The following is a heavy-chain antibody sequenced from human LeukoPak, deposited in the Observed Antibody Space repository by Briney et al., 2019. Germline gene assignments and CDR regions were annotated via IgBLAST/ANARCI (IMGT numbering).Heavy chain of an antibody. CDR2: ISGSGGST. D-gene: IGHD3-3*01. Sequence: GGSLRLSCAASGFTFSSYAMRWVRQAPGKGLEWVSAISGSGGSTYYADSVKGRFTISRDNSKNTLYLQMNSLRAEDTAVYYCAKGSLFGVVIIGYFDYWGQGTLVTVSS. J-gene: IGHJ4*02. V-gene: IGHV3-23*01. CDR1: GFTFSSYA. CDR3: AKGSLFGVVIIGYFDY.